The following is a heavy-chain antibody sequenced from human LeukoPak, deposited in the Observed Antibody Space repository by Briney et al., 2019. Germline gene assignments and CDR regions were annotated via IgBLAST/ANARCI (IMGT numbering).Heavy chain of an antibody. CDR2: FYDGGSI. Sequence: PSETLSLTCTVSGASISGSPYYWGWIRQSPGKGLEWFGSFYDGGSIYYNPSLESRVIVSVDTSKNQFSLNMSSVTAADTAMYYCGRPYRVYGHFPFDYWGQGILVTVSS. D-gene: IGHD3-10*01. J-gene: IGHJ4*02. CDR3: GRPYRVYGHFPFDY. V-gene: IGHV4-39*01. CDR1: GASISGSPYY.